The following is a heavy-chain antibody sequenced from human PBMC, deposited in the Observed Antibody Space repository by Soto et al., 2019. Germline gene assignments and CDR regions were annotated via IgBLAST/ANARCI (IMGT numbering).Heavy chain of an antibody. V-gene: IGHV3-33*06. CDR2: IWYDGGNK. CDR3: AKDRHSISSGYFDN. CDR1: GFTFSSYA. Sequence: QVQLVESGGGVVQPGRSLRLSCAASGFTFSSYAIHWVRQAPGKGLEWVALIWYDGGNKFYADSVKGRFTIARDNSKNTLSLQMNSLRAEDTAIYYCAKDRHSISSGYFDNWGQGTLVTVSS. D-gene: IGHD3-22*01. J-gene: IGHJ4*02.